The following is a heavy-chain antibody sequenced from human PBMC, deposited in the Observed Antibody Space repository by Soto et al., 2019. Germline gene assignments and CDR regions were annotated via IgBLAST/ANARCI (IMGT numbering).Heavy chain of an antibody. Sequence: GGSLRLSCAVSGFIFKNYALNWVRQAPDKGLEWVASITRDGYNKYYADSVKGRFTISRDNSKNTLSLQMTALRVEDSSVYYCTKSSGGSSSVGMDYWGPGTLVTVS. CDR3: TKSSGGSSSVGMDY. J-gene: IGHJ4*02. V-gene: IGHV3-30*04. D-gene: IGHD6-6*01. CDR1: GFIFKNYA. CDR2: ITRDGYNK.